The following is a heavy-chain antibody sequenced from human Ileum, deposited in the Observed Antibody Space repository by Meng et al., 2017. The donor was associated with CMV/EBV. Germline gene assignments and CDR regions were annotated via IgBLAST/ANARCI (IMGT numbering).Heavy chain of an antibody. J-gene: IGHJ5*02. D-gene: IGHD1-1*01. Sequence: SCAISGDSVSSNRAAWNWIRQSASRGLEWLGRTYYRSNWSNDYAVSLKGRITINPDTSRNQVSLQVTSLTPEDTAVYYCVRSSTTGGFDAWGQGTLVTVSS. CDR2: TYYRSNWSN. CDR3: VRSSTTGGFDA. V-gene: IGHV6-1*01. CDR1: GDSVSSNRAA.